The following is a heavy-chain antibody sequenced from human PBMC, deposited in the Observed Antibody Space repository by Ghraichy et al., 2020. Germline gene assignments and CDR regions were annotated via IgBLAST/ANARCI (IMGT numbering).Heavy chain of an antibody. CDR3: ARTPLEPVSSGYYYFDY. V-gene: IGHV2-70*01. D-gene: IGHD3-22*01. CDR2: IDWDDDK. Sequence: QTLSLTCTFSGFSLSTSGMCVSWIRQPPGKALEWLALIDWDDDKYYSTSLKTRLTISKDTSKNQVVLTMTNMAPVDTATYYCARTPLEPVSSGYYYFDYWGQGTLVTVSS. J-gene: IGHJ4*02. CDR1: GFSLSTSGMC.